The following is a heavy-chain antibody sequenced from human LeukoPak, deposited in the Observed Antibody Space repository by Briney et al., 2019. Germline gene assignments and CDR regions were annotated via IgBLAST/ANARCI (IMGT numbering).Heavy chain of an antibody. Sequence: PSETLSLICTVSTGSIYSYCWGWVRQPAGRGLEWIGRIYTTGRADYDPSLQSRVAMSIDTSQKQFSLILKSVTAADTATYFCARHGYTASRFFLDYWSQGTPVTVSS. CDR1: TGSIYSYC. CDR3: ARHGYTASRFFLDY. J-gene: IGHJ4*02. D-gene: IGHD5-18*01. CDR2: IYTTGRA. V-gene: IGHV4-4*07.